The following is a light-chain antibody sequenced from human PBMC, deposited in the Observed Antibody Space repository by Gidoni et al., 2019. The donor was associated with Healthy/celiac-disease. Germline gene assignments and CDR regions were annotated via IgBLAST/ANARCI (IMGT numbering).Light chain of an antibody. CDR2: LAS. Sequence: DIVMTQSPDTLSVSLGERATINCKSSQSVFYSSNNKNYLPWYQQQPGEPPKLIISLASTREAGVPSRISSSGSGTDFTLTSSILQAEVVAVYYWQQYYRTPRTFGQGTKVEIK. V-gene: IGKV4-1*01. CDR3: QQYYRTPRT. CDR1: QSVFYSSNNKNY. J-gene: IGKJ1*01.